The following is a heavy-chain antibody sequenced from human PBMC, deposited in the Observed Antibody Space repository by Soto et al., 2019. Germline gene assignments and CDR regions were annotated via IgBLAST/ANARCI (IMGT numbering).Heavy chain of an antibody. CDR3: AHRPGYCSSTSCYRLDWFDP. CDR1: GFSLSTSGVG. D-gene: IGHD2-2*03. V-gene: IGHV2-5*02. Sequence: SGPTLVNPTQTLTLTCTFSGFSLSTSGVGVGWIRQPPGKALEWLALIYWDDDKRYSPSLKSRLTITKDTSKNQVVLTMTNMDHVDTATYYCAHRPGYCSSTSCYRLDWFDPWGQGTLVTVSS. J-gene: IGHJ5*02. CDR2: IYWDDDK.